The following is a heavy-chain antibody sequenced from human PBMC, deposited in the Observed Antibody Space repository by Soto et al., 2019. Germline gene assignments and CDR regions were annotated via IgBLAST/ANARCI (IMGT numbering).Heavy chain of an antibody. CDR1: GYSFTIYW. J-gene: IGHJ6*02. Sequence: GESLKISCKGSGYSFTIYWISWVRQMPGKGLEWLGRIDPSDSYTNYSPSFQGHVTISVDKSISTAYLQWSSLKASDTAMYYCARHKRGMDVWGQGTTVTVSS. CDR3: ARHKRGMDV. CDR2: IDPSDSYT. V-gene: IGHV5-10-1*01.